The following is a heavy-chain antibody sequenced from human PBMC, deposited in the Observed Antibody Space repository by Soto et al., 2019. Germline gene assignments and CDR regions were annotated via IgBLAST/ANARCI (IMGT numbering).Heavy chain of an antibody. CDR3: ARDLWGYCGTDCYPLDV. CDR2: IYYSGST. CDR1: GGSISSYY. Sequence: SETLSLTCTVSGGSISSYYWSWIRQPPGKGLEWIGYIYYSGSTNYNPSLKSRVTISVDTSKNQFSLKLNSVTAADTAVYYCARDLWGYCGTDCYPLDVWGQGXTVTVA. J-gene: IGHJ6*02. D-gene: IGHD2-21*02. V-gene: IGHV4-59*01.